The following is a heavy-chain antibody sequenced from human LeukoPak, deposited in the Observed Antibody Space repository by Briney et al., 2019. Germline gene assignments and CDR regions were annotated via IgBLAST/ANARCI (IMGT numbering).Heavy chain of an antibody. V-gene: IGHV3-33*01. CDR1: GFTFSSYG. J-gene: IGHJ4*02. D-gene: IGHD2-21*02. CDR3: ARGLTQIPRLATGLGH. CDR2: IWYDGSNK. Sequence: GGSLRLSCAASGFTFSSYGMHWVRQAPGKGLEWVAVIWYDGSNKYYADSVKGRFTISRDNSKNTLYLEMNSLRAEDTAVYYCARGLTQIPRLATGLGHWGQGTLVTVSS.